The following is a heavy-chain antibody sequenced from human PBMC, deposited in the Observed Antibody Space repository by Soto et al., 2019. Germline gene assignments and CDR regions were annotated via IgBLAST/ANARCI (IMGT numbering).Heavy chain of an antibody. CDR3: TRPGGGISFGSDF. CDR1: GFTFGDYA. J-gene: IGHJ4*02. CDR2: IRSKAYGGTT. V-gene: IGHV3-49*04. D-gene: IGHD2-15*01. Sequence: GGSLRLSCTASGFTFGDYAMSWVRQAPGKGLEWVGFIRSKAYGGTTEYAASVKGRFTISRDDSKSIAYLQMNSLKTEDTAVYYCTRPGGGISFGSDFWGQGTVVTVSS.